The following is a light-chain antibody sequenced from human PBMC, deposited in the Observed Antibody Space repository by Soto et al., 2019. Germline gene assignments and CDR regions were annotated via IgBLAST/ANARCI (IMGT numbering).Light chain of an antibody. Sequence: DIQMTQSPSSLSASVGYRVTMTCRASQSISSSLNWYQQTPGKAPRLLIYGASSLQSGVPSRFSGSGSGTEFILTISSLQPDDFATYYCQQYYDYPWTFGQGTKVDI. V-gene: IGKV1-39*01. CDR2: GAS. J-gene: IGKJ1*01. CDR1: QSISSS. CDR3: QQYYDYPWT.